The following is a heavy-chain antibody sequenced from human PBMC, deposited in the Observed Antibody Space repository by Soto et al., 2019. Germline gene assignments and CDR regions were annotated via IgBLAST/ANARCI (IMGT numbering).Heavy chain of an antibody. D-gene: IGHD6-13*01. V-gene: IGHV1-24*01. CDR2: FDPEDGET. Sequence: QVQLVQSGAEVKKPGASVKVSCKVSGYTHTELSMHWVRQAPGKGLEWMGGFDPEDGETIYAQKFQGRVTMTEDTSTDTAYMELSSLRSEDTAVYYCATPLHPDSSSWYTLDYWGQGTLVTVSS. CDR3: ATPLHPDSSSWYTLDY. J-gene: IGHJ4*02. CDR1: GYTHTELS.